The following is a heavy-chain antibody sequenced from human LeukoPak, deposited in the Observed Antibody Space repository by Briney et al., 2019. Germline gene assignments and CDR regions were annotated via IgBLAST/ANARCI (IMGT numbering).Heavy chain of an antibody. CDR2: INHSGST. CDR1: GGSFSGYY. V-gene: IGHV4-34*01. Sequence: SETLSLTCAVYGGSFSGYYWSWIRQPPGKGLEWIGEINHSGSTNYNPTLKSRVTISVDTSKNQFSLKLSSVTAADTAMYYCQSRFLEWLLDYWGQGTLVTVSS. CDR3: QSRFLEWLLDY. D-gene: IGHD3-3*01. J-gene: IGHJ4*02.